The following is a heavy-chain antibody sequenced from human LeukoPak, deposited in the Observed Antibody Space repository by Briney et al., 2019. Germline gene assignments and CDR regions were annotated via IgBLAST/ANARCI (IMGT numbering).Heavy chain of an antibody. CDR3: ASLEGIAARSPEGY. Sequence: SETLSLTCTVSGGSISSSSYYWGWIRQPPGKGLEWIGSIYYSGSTYYNPSLKSRVTISVDTSKNQFSLKLSSVTAADTAVYYCASLEGIAARSPEGYWGQGTLVTVSS. V-gene: IGHV4-39*01. CDR2: IYYSGST. D-gene: IGHD6-6*01. J-gene: IGHJ4*02. CDR1: GGSISSSSYY.